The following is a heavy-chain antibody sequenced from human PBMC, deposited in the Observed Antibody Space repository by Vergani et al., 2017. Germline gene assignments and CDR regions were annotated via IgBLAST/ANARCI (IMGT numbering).Heavy chain of an antibody. Sequence: QVQLVQSGAEVKKPGSSVKVSCKASGGTFSSYAISWVRQAPGQGLEWMGGFDPEDGETIYAQKFQGRVTMTEDTSTDTAYMELSSLRSEDTAVYYCATVSYSSGWYYFDYWGQGTLVTVSS. CDR1: GGTFSSYA. D-gene: IGHD6-19*01. CDR2: FDPEDGET. J-gene: IGHJ4*02. V-gene: IGHV1-24*01. CDR3: ATVSYSSGWYYFDY.